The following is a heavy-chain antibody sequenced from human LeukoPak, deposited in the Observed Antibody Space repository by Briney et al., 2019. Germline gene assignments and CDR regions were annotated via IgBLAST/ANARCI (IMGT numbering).Heavy chain of an antibody. D-gene: IGHD4-17*01. V-gene: IGHV1-69*04. CDR1: GGTFSSYA. J-gene: IGHJ6*04. CDR2: IIPILGIA. CDR3: ARAARYGDYVFDV. Sequence: ASVKVSCKASGGTFSSYAISWVRQAPGQGLEWMGRIIPILGIANYAQKFQGRVTITADKSTSTAYMELSSLRSEDTAVYYCARAARYGDYVFDVWGKGTTVTVSS.